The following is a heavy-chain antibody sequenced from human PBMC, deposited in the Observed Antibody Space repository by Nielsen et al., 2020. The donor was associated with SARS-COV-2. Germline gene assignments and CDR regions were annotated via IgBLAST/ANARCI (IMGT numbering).Heavy chain of an antibody. J-gene: IGHJ6*02. V-gene: IGHV7-4-1*02. D-gene: IGHD3-10*01. CDR2: INTNTGNP. Sequence: ASVKVSCKASGYTFTSYAMKWVRQAPGQGLEWMGWINTNTGNPTYAQGFTGLFVFSLDTSVSTAYLQISSLKAEDTAVYYCARPRYYYGSGSYYYYYGMDVWGQGTTVTVSS. CDR1: GYTFTSYA. CDR3: ARPRYYYGSGSYYYYYGMDV.